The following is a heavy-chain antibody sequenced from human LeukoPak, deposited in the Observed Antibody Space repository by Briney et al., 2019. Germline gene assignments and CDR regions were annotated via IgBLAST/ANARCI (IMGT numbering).Heavy chain of an antibody. CDR3: ATTRRGDGIGY. D-gene: IGHD2-21*02. Sequence: PGGSLRLSCGASGFTFSDAWMSWVRQAPGKGLEWVGRIKSIDAGGATAYAAPVKGRFTISRDDSKTAMYMVMTSLKTEDTAVYYCATTRRGDGIGYWGQGTLVTVSS. CDR1: GFTFSDAW. V-gene: IGHV3-15*01. J-gene: IGHJ4*02. CDR2: IKSIDAGGAT.